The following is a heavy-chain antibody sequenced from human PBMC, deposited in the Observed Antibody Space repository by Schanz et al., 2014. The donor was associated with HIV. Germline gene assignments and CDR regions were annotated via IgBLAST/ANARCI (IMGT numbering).Heavy chain of an antibody. Sequence: QVPLQQWGSGLLNSSETLSLTCAVYGGSLSGYDWNWIRQSPGKGLEWIGEINHSGSTNYNPSLKSRVSLSVDTSKRQFSRKLSSGTAADTAVYYCARGPQGEYYDFLTGYYFSSYFDYWGQGTLVTVSS. CDR2: INHSGST. CDR3: ARGPQGEYYDFLTGYYFSSYFDY. V-gene: IGHV4-34*01. J-gene: IGHJ4*02. D-gene: IGHD3-9*01. CDR1: GGSLSGYD.